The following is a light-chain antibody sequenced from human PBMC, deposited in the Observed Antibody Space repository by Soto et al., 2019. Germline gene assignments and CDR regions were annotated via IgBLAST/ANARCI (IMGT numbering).Light chain of an antibody. Sequence: EIVLTQSPGTLSLSPGERATLSSRASQSVSGSYLAWYQQKPGQAPRLLIYSASSRATAIPDRFSGSGSGTDFTLTISRLEPEDFAVYYCHQYGSSPQTFGQGAKVEIK. CDR3: HQYGSSPQT. J-gene: IGKJ1*01. CDR1: QSVSGSY. CDR2: SAS. V-gene: IGKV3-20*01.